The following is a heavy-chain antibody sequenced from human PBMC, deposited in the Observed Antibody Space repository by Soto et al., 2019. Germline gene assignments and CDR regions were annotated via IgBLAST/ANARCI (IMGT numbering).Heavy chain of an antibody. D-gene: IGHD1-1*01. CDR3: ARVSAEAPGVENPYFFDY. J-gene: IGHJ4*02. V-gene: IGHV1-69*01. CDR2: IIPIFGTA. Sequence: QVQLVQSGAEVKKPGSSVKVSCKASGGTFSSYAISWVRQAPGQGLEWMGGIIPIFGTANYAQKFQGRVTITADESTSTAYMEPSSLRSEDTAVYYCARVSAEAPGVENPYFFDYWGQGTLVTVPS. CDR1: GGTFSSYA.